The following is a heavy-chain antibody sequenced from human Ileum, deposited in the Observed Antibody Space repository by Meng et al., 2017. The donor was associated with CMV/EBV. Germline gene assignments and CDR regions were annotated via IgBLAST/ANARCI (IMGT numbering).Heavy chain of an antibody. J-gene: IGHJ6*02. Sequence: SETLSLTCAVYGGSFSGYYWSWIRQPPGKGLEWIGEINHSGSTNYNPSLKSRVTISVDTSKHQFSLKLSSVTAADTAVYYCARVGLRFLEWLRPYYYYGMDVWGQGTTVTVSS. D-gene: IGHD3-3*01. V-gene: IGHV4-34*01. CDR3: ARVGLRFLEWLRPYYYYGMDV. CDR1: GGSFSGYY. CDR2: INHSGST.